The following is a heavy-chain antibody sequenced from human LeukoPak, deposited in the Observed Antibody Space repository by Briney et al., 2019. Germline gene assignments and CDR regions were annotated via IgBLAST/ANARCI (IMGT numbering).Heavy chain of an antibody. Sequence: GGSLRLSCAASGFTFSTFEMNWVRQAPGKGLEWVSHISSSGTTVNYADSVKGRFTISRDNAKNSLYLQMNGLKVDDTAVYYCARGDSYLWGQGTLVTVSS. D-gene: IGHD2-21*02. J-gene: IGHJ4*02. CDR1: GFTFSTFE. CDR2: ISSSGTTV. V-gene: IGHV3-48*03. CDR3: ARGDSYL.